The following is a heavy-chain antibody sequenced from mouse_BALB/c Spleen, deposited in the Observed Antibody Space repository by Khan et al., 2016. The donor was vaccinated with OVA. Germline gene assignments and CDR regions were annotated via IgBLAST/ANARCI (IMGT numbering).Heavy chain of an antibody. Sequence: EVQLQESGPGLVTPSQSLSLTCTVTDYSITSDYVWYWIRQFPGNKLEWMGYISSSGTTSSNSSLKSRIFITRDTSKNHFFLQLKSVTTEDKATYYCARTQYYIYGYAMDYWGQGTSVTVSS. CDR3: ARTQYYIYGYAMDY. J-gene: IGHJ4*01. D-gene: IGHD2-12*01. CDR1: DYSITSDYV. V-gene: IGHV3-2*02. CDR2: ISSSGTT.